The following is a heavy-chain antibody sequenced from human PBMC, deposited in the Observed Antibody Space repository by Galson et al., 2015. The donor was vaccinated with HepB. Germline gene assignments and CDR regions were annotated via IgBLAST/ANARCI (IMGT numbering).Heavy chain of an antibody. V-gene: IGHV1-18*01. J-gene: IGHJ4*02. CDR2: ISAHNGNT. Sequence: SVKVSCKASGYSFTTYGISWVRQAPGQGLEWMGWISAHNGNTKYAQKLQGRVSMTTDTSTSTAYMELRSLRSDDTAVYFCARGSLLWFGELFFWAQGTLVTLSS. CDR1: GYSFTTYG. D-gene: IGHD3-10*01. CDR3: ARGSLLWFGELFF.